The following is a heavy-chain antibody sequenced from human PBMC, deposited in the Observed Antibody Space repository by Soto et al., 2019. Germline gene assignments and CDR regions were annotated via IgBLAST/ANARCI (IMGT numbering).Heavy chain of an antibody. CDR3: ARGPADYYDNSANYFLDY. CDR1: GYTFITYG. Sequence: QVQLVQSGAEVKKPGASVKVSCKASGYTFITYGVSWVRQAPGQGPDWRGGISTYNGNTRYVERLQGRVTMTTDTTTNTAYMELRNLRSDDTAVYYCARGPADYYDNSANYFLDYWGQGTLVTVSS. J-gene: IGHJ4*02. CDR2: ISTYNGNT. D-gene: IGHD3-22*01. V-gene: IGHV1-18*01.